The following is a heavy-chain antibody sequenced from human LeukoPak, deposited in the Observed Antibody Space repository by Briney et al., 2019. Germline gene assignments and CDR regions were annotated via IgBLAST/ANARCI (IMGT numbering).Heavy chain of an antibody. CDR2: IGWNSHII. V-gene: IGHV3-9*01. Sequence: GRSLRLSCAASGFTFNDYAMHWVRQAPGKGLEWVSGIGWNSHIIGYEDSVKGRFTISRDNARNSPSLQMNSLRAEDTAFYYCAKDRDSSGFAPYFDYWGQGILVTVSS. CDR3: AKDRDSSGFAPYFDY. J-gene: IGHJ4*02. CDR1: GFTFNDYA. D-gene: IGHD3-22*01.